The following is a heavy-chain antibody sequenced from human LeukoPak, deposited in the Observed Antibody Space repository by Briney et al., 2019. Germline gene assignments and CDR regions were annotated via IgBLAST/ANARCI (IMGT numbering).Heavy chain of an antibody. CDR2: INTGGRYT. Sequence: GRSLRLSWAASGFTVVSYGVSWVRRAPGKGLEWVSSINTGGRYTYYAYSVKGRFTISRDNAEHSVYLQMNSLRVEDTAVYYCARLRRNSDSGGYYYYYDYWGQGTLVTVSS. D-gene: IGHD3-22*01. CDR1: GFTVVSYG. J-gene: IGHJ4*02. CDR3: ARLRRNSDSGGYYYYYDY. V-gene: IGHV3-21*01.